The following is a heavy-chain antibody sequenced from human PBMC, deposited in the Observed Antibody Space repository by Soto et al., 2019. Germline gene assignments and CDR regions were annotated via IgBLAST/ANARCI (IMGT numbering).Heavy chain of an antibody. Sequence: GESLKISCKGSGYTFTTYWIGWVRQMPGKGLEWMGVIYPGDPDTIYSPSFQGQVTLSADKSISTAYLQWRSLQASDTAMYYCVRRPGCSTTTCYRELDYWGQGALVTVSS. CDR1: GYTFTTYW. CDR3: VRRPGCSTTTCYRELDY. CDR2: IYPGDPDT. D-gene: IGHD2-2*01. V-gene: IGHV5-51*01. J-gene: IGHJ4*02.